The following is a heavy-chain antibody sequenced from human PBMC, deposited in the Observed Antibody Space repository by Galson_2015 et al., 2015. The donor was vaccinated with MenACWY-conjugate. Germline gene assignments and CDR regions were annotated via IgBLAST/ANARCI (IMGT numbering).Heavy chain of an antibody. J-gene: IGHJ4*02. CDR2: IDTAGDT. Sequence: SLRLSCAASGFTFSNYDMHWVRQATGKGLEWVSAIDTAGDTYHPGSVKGRFTISRENARNSLYLQMNSLRAEDTAVYYCARVGRSSFDHWGQGTLVTVSS. V-gene: IGHV3-13*01. CDR3: ARVGRSSFDH. CDR1: GFTFSNYD. D-gene: IGHD4-17*01.